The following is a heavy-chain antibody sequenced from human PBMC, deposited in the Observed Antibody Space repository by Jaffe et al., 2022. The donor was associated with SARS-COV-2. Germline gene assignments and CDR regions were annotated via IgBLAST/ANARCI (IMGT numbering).Heavy chain of an antibody. J-gene: IGHJ6*02. Sequence: QVQLVESGGGVVQPGRSLRLSCAASGFTFSSYGMHWVRQAPGKGLEWVAVISYDGSNKYYADSVKGRFTISRDNSKNTLYLQMNSLRAEDTAVYYCAKDQGMTIVYYGMDVWGQGTTVTVSS. V-gene: IGHV3-30*18. CDR2: ISYDGSNK. D-gene: IGHD2-15*01. CDR1: GFTFSSYG. CDR3: AKDQGMTIVYYGMDV.